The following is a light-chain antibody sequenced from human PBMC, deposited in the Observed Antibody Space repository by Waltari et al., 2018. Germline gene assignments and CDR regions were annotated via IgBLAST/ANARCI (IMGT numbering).Light chain of an antibody. CDR2: AAS. CDR1: QSISNY. CDR3: QQSYSSPWT. Sequence: DIQMTQSPSSLSASVGDRVTITCQTSQSISNYLNWYQQKSGIAPKLLIYAASSLQSGVPSRFSGSGSGTDFTLTISSLQPEDFATYYCQQSYSSPWTFGQGTKVEIK. V-gene: IGKV1-39*01. J-gene: IGKJ1*01.